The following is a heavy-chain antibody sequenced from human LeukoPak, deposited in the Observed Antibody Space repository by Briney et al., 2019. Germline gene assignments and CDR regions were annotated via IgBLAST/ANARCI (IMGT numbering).Heavy chain of an antibody. J-gene: IGHJ4*02. CDR2: ISYDGSNK. D-gene: IGHD3-22*01. CDR3: AKVWSSGYYGGSFDY. Sequence: GALRLSCAASGFTFSSYAMHWVRQAPGKGLEWVAVISYDGSNKYYADSVKGRFTISRDNSKNTLYLQMNSLRAEDTAVYYCAKVWSSGYYGGSFDYWGQGTLVTVSS. V-gene: IGHV3-30-3*01. CDR1: GFTFSSYA.